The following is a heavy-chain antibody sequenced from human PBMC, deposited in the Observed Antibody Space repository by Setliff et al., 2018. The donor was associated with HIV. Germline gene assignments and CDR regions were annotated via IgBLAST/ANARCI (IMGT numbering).Heavy chain of an antibody. D-gene: IGHD6-19*01. V-gene: IGHV3-21*05. Sequence: SCKASGYTFTSYYMHWVRQAPGQGLEWISYISGSSGHINYADSVKGRFTISRDNAKNSLYLQMNSLRAEDTAVYYCARAVHSGWYYFDSWGQGTLVTVSS. CDR2: ISGSSGHI. CDR3: ARAVHSGWYYFDS. J-gene: IGHJ4*02. CDR1: GYTFTSYY.